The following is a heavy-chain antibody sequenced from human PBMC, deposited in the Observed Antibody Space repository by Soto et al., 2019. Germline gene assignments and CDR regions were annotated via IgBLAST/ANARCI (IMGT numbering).Heavy chain of an antibody. J-gene: IGHJ4*02. CDR3: ARYSGSYSRGLDY. CDR2: IRNKANSYNT. V-gene: IGHV3-72*01. D-gene: IGHD1-26*01. CDR1: GFTFSDHY. Sequence: EVQLVESGGGLVQPGGSLRLSCAASGFTFSDHYMEWVRQAPGKGLEWVGRIRNKANSYNTEYAASVKGIFTISGDDSMNSLYLQMNSLKTEDTAVFYCARYSGSYSRGLDYWGPGTPVIVSS.